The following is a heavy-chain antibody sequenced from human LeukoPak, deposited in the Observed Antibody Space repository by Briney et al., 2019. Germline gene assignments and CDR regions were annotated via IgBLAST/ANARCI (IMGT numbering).Heavy chain of an antibody. CDR3: ARFHDYAVDY. D-gene: IGHD5-12*01. CDR2: IYPGDSDT. J-gene: IGHJ4*02. V-gene: IGHV5-51*01. CDR1: GYSFAIYW. Sequence: GESLKISCKCSGYSFAIYWIAWVRQMPGKGLEWMGIIYPGDSDTRYSPSFQGQVTISVDTSITTAYLQWSSLKASGTAMYYCARFHDYAVDYWGQGTLLTVSS.